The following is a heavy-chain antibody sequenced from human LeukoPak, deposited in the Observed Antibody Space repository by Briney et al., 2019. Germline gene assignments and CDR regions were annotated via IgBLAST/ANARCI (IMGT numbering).Heavy chain of an antibody. CDR2: ISSGSATA. J-gene: IGHJ4*02. CDR1: GFTFSTYA. CDR3: ARDRGSTTMIRGVNHY. Sequence: EGSLRLSCAASGFTFSTYAMNWVRQAPGKGLEWVSHISSGSATAFYADSVKGRFTISRDNTRNSLSLQMNDLRAEDTAVYYCARDRGSTTMIRGVNHYWGQGTLVTVSS. D-gene: IGHD3-10*01. V-gene: IGHV3-48*04.